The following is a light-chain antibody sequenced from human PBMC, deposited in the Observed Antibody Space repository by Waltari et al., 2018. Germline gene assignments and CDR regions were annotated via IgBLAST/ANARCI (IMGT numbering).Light chain of an antibody. J-gene: IGKJ2*03. V-gene: IGKV1-5*03. CDR3: QQYSSSSMFS. CDR1: QSIGTL. Sequence: DIQMTQSPSTLSASVGDRVTITCRASQSIGTLLAWFQQKPGNPPKLLIYKTFNLERGVPSRFSGSGSGTEFTLTITSLQPYDFATYYCQQYSSSSMFSFGQGTKLEIK. CDR2: KTF.